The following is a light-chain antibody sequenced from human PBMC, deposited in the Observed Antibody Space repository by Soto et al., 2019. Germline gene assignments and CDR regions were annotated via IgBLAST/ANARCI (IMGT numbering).Light chain of an antibody. CDR2: EVN. V-gene: IGLV2-14*01. Sequence: SALTQPASVSGSPGQSITISCTGTSSDVGDYNFVSWYQQPPGKAPKLMIYEVNNRPSGVSNRFSGSKSGNTASLTISGLQAEDEADYYCTSYTSSNTVLFGGGTKVTVL. J-gene: IGLJ2*01. CDR3: TSYTSSNTVL. CDR1: SSDVGDYNF.